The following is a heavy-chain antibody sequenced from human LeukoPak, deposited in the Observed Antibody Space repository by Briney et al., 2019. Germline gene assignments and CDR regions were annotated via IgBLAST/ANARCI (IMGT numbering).Heavy chain of an antibody. CDR3: ASGYHDSSGYSVIDY. J-gene: IGHJ4*02. Sequence: ASVKVSCKASGYTFTSYGISWVRQAPGQGLEWMGWISAYNGNTNYAQKLQGRVTMTTDTSTSTAYMELRSLRSDDTAVYYCASGYHDSSGYSVIDYWGQGTLVTVSS. CDR2: ISAYNGNT. V-gene: IGHV1-18*01. CDR1: GYTFTSYG. D-gene: IGHD3-22*01.